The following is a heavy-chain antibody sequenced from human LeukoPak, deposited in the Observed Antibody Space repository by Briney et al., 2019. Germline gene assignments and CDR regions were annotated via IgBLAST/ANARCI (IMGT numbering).Heavy chain of an antibody. CDR1: GGSISSYY. V-gene: IGHV4-59*01. J-gene: IGHJ4*02. D-gene: IGHD3-10*01. CDR2: IYYSGST. CDR3: ARTTMVRGVPDY. Sequence: KPSETLSLTCTVSGGSISSYYWSWIRQPPGKGLDWIGYIYYSGSTNYNPSLKSRVTISLDTSENQFSLKLSSVTAADTAVYYRARTTMVRGVPDYWGQGTLVTVSS.